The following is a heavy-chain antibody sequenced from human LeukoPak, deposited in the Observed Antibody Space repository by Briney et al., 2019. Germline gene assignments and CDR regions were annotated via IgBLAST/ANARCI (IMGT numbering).Heavy chain of an antibody. V-gene: IGHV4-31*03. CDR1: GGSISSGGYY. J-gene: IGHJ5*02. CDR3: ARGSYYGLGWFDP. CDR2: IYYSGST. Sequence: PSETLSLTCTVSGGSISSGGYYWSWIRQHPGKGLEWIGYIYYSGSTYYNPSLKSRVTISVDTSKNQFSLKLSSVTAADTAVYYCARGSYYGLGWFDPWGQGTLVTVSS. D-gene: IGHD3-10*01.